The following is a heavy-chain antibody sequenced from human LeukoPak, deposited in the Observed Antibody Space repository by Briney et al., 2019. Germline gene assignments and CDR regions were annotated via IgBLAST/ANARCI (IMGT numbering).Heavy chain of an antibody. CDR1: GYSFTSYW. D-gene: IGHD3-16*01. CDR2: IKYDGSST. V-gene: IGHV3-74*01. J-gene: IGHJ3*02. CDR3: TRRGAASDAFDI. Sequence: GESLKISCKGSGYSFTSYWMHWVRQAPGKGLVWVSRIKYDGSSTNYADSVKGRFTISRDNAKNTLYLQMNTLRAEDTAVYYCTRRGAASDAFDIWGQGTMVTVSS.